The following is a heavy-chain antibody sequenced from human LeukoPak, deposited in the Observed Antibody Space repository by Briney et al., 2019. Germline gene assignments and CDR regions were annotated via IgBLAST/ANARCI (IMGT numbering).Heavy chain of an antibody. D-gene: IGHD1-26*01. J-gene: IGHJ5*02. CDR2: MHYTGNT. CDR3: ARHLSGSSWFDP. CDR1: GDSITSGDYY. V-gene: IGHV4-30-4*08. Sequence: SETLSLTSTVSGDSITSGDYYWTWIRQPPGKGLEWVAYMHYTGNTYYNSSLKSRLTISVDTSKNQFSLRLSFVTAADTAMYYCARHLSGSSWFDPWGQGTLVTVSS.